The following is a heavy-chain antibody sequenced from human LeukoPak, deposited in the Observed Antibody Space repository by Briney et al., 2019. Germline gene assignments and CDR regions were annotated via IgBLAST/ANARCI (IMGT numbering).Heavy chain of an antibody. V-gene: IGHV3-30*01. CDR1: GLTFSNYA. CDR2: ISSGGTYE. D-gene: IGHD3-10*01. J-gene: IGHJ4*02. CDR3: ARDSTHYYDSGSSGPHYFDN. Sequence: GGSLRLSCAASGLTFSNYAMHWVRQAPGKGLEWVSLISSGGTYEYYADSVKGRFTISRDNSKNTLYLQLNSLRAEDTAVYYCARDSTHYYDSGSSGPHYFDNWGQGTLVTVSS.